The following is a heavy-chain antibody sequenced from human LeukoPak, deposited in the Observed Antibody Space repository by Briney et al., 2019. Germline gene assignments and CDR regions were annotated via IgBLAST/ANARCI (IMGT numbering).Heavy chain of an antibody. CDR3: ARGDIVVVVASTEYYFDY. CDR2: ITPKSGGT. Sequence: GASVKVSCKASGYTFTGYYMHWVRQAPGQGLEWMGWITPKSGGTNYAQKFQGRVTMTRDTSISTAYMELSRLTSDDTAVYYCARGDIVVVVASTEYYFDYWGQGTLVTVSS. J-gene: IGHJ4*02. V-gene: IGHV1-2*02. CDR1: GYTFTGYY. D-gene: IGHD2-15*01.